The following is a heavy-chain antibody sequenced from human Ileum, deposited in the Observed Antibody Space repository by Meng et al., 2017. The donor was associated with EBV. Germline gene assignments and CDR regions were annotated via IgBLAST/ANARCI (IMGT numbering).Heavy chain of an antibody. D-gene: IGHD1-26*01. CDR2: IYYSGTT. J-gene: IGHJ4*02. Sequence: QVPLQASGPGLVKPSDTLSLTCAVSGYSISTTNWWGWIRQPPGKGLEWIGHIYYSGTTYNNPSLKSRVTMSIDPSKNQFSLKLSSVTAVDTAVYYCARNSESGSYIDYWGLGTLVTVSS. V-gene: IGHV4-28*01. CDR1: GYSISTTNW. CDR3: ARNSESGSYIDY.